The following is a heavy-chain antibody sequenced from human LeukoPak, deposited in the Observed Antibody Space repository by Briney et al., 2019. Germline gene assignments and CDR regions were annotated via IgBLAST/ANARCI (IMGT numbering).Heavy chain of an antibody. CDR2: ISGSGGST. Sequence: GGSLRLSCAASGFTFSSFAMSWVRQAPGKGLEWVSAISGSGGSTYYADSVKGRFTISRDNSKNTLYLQMNIMRAEDTAVYYCAKPSTAGWEPRGAFDIWGQGTMVTVSS. CDR1: GFTFSSFA. V-gene: IGHV3-23*01. J-gene: IGHJ3*02. CDR3: AKPSTAGWEPRGAFDI. D-gene: IGHD1-26*01.